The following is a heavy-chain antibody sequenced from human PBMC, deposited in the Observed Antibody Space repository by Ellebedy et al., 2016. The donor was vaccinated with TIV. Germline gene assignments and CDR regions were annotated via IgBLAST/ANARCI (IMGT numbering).Heavy chain of an antibody. Sequence: SETLSLTCTVSGGSIATYTWNWIRQPPGKGLEWIGYIYSSGSANYNPSLETRVTLSVLTSKNQFSLRLTSVTAADTAVYYCSRGDQQLDRWGQGTLVTVSS. V-gene: IGHV4-59*01. J-gene: IGHJ4*02. CDR1: GGSIATYT. CDR3: SRGDQQLDR. CDR2: IYSSGSA. D-gene: IGHD6-13*01.